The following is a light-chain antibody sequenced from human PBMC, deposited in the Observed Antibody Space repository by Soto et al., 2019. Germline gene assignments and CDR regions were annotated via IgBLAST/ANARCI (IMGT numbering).Light chain of an antibody. V-gene: IGKV3-20*01. Sequence: EIVLTQSPGTLSLSPGERATLSCRASQTVSGDYLVWYQQKPGQAPRLVIYGASSRATGIPDRFNGSGSGTDFSLTISRLEPEDFAVYFCQQYARSPLTFGGGTKVEIK. CDR3: QQYARSPLT. J-gene: IGKJ4*01. CDR1: QTVSGDY. CDR2: GAS.